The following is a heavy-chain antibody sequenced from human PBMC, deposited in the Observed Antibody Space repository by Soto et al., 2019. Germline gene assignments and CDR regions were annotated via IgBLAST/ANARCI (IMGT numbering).Heavy chain of an antibody. Sequence: QTGGSLRLSCAASGFTFSSYEMNWVRQAPGKGLEWVSYISSSGSTIYYADSVKGRFTISRDNAKNSLYLQMNSLRAEDTAVYYCARDIGYYYYGMDVWGQGTTVTVSS. CDR1: GFTFSSYE. CDR2: ISSSGSTI. CDR3: ARDIGYYYYGMDV. D-gene: IGHD1-26*01. J-gene: IGHJ6*02. V-gene: IGHV3-48*03.